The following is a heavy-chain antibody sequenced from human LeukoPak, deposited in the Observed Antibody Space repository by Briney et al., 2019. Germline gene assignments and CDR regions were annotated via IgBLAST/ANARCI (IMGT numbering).Heavy chain of an antibody. D-gene: IGHD3-22*01. CDR3: AGEIYYPDAFDI. J-gene: IGHJ3*02. Sequence: KTSETLSLTCTVSGGSISSGGYYWSWIRQPPGKGLEWIGEINHSGSTNYNPSLKSRVTISVDTSKNQFSLKLSSVTAADTAVYYYAGEIYYPDAFDIWGQGTMVTVSS. V-gene: IGHV4-39*07. CDR1: GGSISSGGYY. CDR2: INHSGST.